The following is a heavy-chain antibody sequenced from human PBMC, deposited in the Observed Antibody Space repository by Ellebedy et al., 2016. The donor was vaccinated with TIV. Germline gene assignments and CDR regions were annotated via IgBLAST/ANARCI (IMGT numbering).Heavy chain of an antibody. CDR2: INAGNGDT. D-gene: IGHD3-9*01. J-gene: IGHJ3*02. CDR1: GYTFTNYA. V-gene: IGHV1-3*01. Sequence: ASVKVSXXASGYTFTNYAVHWVRQAPGQSLEWMGWINAGNGDTKFSQRFQARVTITRDTSASTAYMELNSLTSEDTAVYYCARDNFAWSFDIWGQGTMVTVTS. CDR3: ARDNFAWSFDI.